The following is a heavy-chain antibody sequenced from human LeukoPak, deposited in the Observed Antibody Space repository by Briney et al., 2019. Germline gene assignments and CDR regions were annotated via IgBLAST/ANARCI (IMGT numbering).Heavy chain of an antibody. Sequence: GGSLRLSCAASGFSFSGEAMSWVRQAPGKGLEWVSAISGSGGSTYYADSVKGRFTISRDNSKNTLYLQMNSLRAEDTAVYYCAKDLRRVVVVNLDYWGQGTLVTVSS. D-gene: IGHD2-15*01. CDR1: GFSFSGEA. CDR2: ISGSGGST. J-gene: IGHJ4*02. V-gene: IGHV3-23*01. CDR3: AKDLRRVVVVNLDY.